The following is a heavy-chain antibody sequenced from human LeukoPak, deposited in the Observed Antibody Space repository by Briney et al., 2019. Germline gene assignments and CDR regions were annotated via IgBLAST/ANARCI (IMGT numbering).Heavy chain of an antibody. CDR3: AKGHREGSGGSCPVDY. CDR2: ISGSGGST. V-gene: IGHV3-23*01. J-gene: IGHJ4*02. CDR1: GFTFSSYA. D-gene: IGHD2-15*01. Sequence: GGSLRLSCAASGFTFSSYAMSWVRQALGKGLEWVSAISGSGGSTYYADSVKGRFTISRDNSKNTLYLQMNSLRAEDTAVYYCAKGHREGSGGSCPVDYWGQGTLVTVSS.